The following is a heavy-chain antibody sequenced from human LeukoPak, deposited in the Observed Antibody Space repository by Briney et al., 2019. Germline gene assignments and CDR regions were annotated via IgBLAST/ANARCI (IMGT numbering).Heavy chain of an antibody. D-gene: IGHD3-22*01. Sequence: SVKVSCKASGGSFRRYAISWVRQAPGQGLEWMGGIIPIFGAANYAQKFQGRVTITADESTSTAYMELSSLRSEDTAVYYCARGTNYYDSSGYFTWGQGTLVTVSS. CDR2: IIPIFGAA. CDR1: GGSFRRYA. V-gene: IGHV1-69*13. CDR3: ARGTNYYDSSGYFT. J-gene: IGHJ4*02.